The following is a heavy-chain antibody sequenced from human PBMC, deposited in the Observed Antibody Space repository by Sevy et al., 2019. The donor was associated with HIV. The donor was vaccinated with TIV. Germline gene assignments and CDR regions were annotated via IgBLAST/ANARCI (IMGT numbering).Heavy chain of an antibody. V-gene: IGHV3-30*18. CDR3: AKSITMVRGAYRLYYYYYGMDV. CDR1: GFTFSSYG. J-gene: IGHJ6*02. D-gene: IGHD3-10*01. CDR2: ISYDGSNK. Sequence: GGSLRLSCAASGFTFSSYGMHRVRQAPGKGLEWVAVISYDGSNKYYADSVKGRFTISRDNSKNTLYLQMNSLRAEDTAVYYCAKSITMVRGAYRLYYYYYGMDVWGQGTTVTVSS.